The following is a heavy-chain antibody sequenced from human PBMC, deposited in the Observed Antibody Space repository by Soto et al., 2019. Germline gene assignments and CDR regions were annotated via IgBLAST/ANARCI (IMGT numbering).Heavy chain of an antibody. J-gene: IGHJ6*03. D-gene: IGHD3-10*01. Sequence: PSETLSLTCAVYGGSFSGYYWSWIRQPPGKGLEWIGEINHSGSTNYNPSLKSRVTISVDTSKNQFSLKLSSVTAADTAVYYCAFMVRGVPYYYMDVWGKGTTVTVSS. CDR1: GGSFSGYY. V-gene: IGHV4-34*01. CDR3: AFMVRGVPYYYMDV. CDR2: INHSGST.